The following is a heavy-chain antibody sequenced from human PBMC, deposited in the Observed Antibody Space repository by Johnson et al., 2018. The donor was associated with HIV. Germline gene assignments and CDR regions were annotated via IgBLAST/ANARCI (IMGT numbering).Heavy chain of an antibody. Sequence: VQLVESGGGVVQPGRSLRLSCAASGFTFSSYAMHWVRQAPGKGLEWVAVISYDGSNKYYPDSVKGRFTISRDNSKNKLYLQMNSLRVEDTAVYYCAKDLRQVAVNDVFDIWGQGTVVSVSS. CDR1: GFTFSSYA. J-gene: IGHJ3*02. D-gene: IGHD6-19*01. V-gene: IGHV3-30*04. CDR3: AKDLRQVAVNDVFDI. CDR2: ISYDGSNK.